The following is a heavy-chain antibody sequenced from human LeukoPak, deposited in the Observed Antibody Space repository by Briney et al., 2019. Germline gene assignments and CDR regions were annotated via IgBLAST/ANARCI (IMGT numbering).Heavy chain of an antibody. CDR2: IIPIFGTA. V-gene: IGHV1-69*06. J-gene: IGHJ3*02. CDR1: GYTFTGYY. D-gene: IGHD3-22*01. CDR3: ARAHRAPSYYYDSSANKGAFDI. Sequence: ASVKVSCKASGYTFTGYYMHWVRQAPGQGLEWMGGIIPIFGTANYAQKFQGRVTITADKSTSTAYMELSSLRSEDTAVYYCARAHRAPSYYYDSSANKGAFDIWGQGTMVTVSS.